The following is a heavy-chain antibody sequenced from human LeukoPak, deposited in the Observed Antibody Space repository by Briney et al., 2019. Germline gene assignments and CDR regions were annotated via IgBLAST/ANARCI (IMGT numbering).Heavy chain of an antibody. CDR3: ARGYRQFDP. CDR1: GGSFSGYY. Sequence: SETLSLTCAVYGGSFSGYYWSWIRQPPGKGLEWIGEINHSGSTNYNPSLKSRVTISVDTSKNQFSLRLSSVTAADTAVYYCARGYRQFDPWGQGTLVTVSS. D-gene: IGHD3-16*02. V-gene: IGHV4-34*01. J-gene: IGHJ5*02. CDR2: INHSGST.